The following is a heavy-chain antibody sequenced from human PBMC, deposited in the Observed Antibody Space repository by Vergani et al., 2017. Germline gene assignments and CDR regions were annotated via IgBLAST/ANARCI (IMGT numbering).Heavy chain of an antibody. Sequence: EVQLVQSGAEVKKPGASLKISCKGSGYSFTSYWIGWVRQMPGKGLEWMGMIYPGDSDTRYSPSFQGQVTISADKSISTAYLQWSSLKASDTAMYYCARHSDFWSSYQQSDHYYMDVWGKGTTVTVSS. CDR1: GYSFTSYW. J-gene: IGHJ6*03. V-gene: IGHV5-51*01. CDR3: ARHSDFWSSYQQSDHYYMDV. D-gene: IGHD3-3*01. CDR2: IYPGDSDT.